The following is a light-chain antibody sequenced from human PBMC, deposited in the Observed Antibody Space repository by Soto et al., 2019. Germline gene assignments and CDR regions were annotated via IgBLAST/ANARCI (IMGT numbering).Light chain of an antibody. CDR2: EVS. V-gene: IGLV2-14*01. CDR3: SSYTSSSTLV. J-gene: IGLJ3*02. Sequence: QSALTQPASVSGSPGQSITISCTGTSSDVGGYNYVSWYQQHPGKAPKLMIYEVSNRPSGVSNRFSGSKSGNTASLTISGLQAQDQSHYYCSSYTSSSTLVFGRGTQLTVL. CDR1: SSDVGGYNY.